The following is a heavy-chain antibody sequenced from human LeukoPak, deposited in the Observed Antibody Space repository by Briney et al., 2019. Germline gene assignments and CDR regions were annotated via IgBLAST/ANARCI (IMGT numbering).Heavy chain of an antibody. CDR1: GGTFSSYA. CDR3: ARAAGPRGDDAFDI. Sequence: SVKVSCKASGGTFSSYAISWVRQAPGQGLEWMGGIIPIFGTANYAQKFQGRVTITTDESTSTAYMELSSLRSEDTAVYYCARAAGPRGDDAFDIWGQGTMVTVSS. CDR2: IIPIFGTA. D-gene: IGHD6-19*01. J-gene: IGHJ3*02. V-gene: IGHV1-69*05.